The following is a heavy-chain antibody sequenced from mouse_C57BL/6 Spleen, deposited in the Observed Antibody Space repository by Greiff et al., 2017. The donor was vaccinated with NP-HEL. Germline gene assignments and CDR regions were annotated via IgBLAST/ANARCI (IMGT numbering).Heavy chain of an antibody. CDR1: GYTFTSYW. Sequence: QVQLQQPGAELVKPGASVKVSCKASGYTFTSYWMHWVKQRPGQGLEWIGRIHPSDRDTNYNQKFKGKATLTVDKSSSTAYMQLSSLTSEDAAVYYCATPKLRDRDYFDYWGQGTTLTVSS. CDR3: ATPKLRDRDYFDY. J-gene: IGHJ2*01. CDR2: IHPSDRDT. V-gene: IGHV1-74*01. D-gene: IGHD1-1*01.